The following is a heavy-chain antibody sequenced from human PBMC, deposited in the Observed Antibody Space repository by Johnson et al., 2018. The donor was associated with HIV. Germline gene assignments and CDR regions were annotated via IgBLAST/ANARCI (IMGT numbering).Heavy chain of an antibody. Sequence: QVQLVESGGGVVQPGRSLRLSCAASGFTFSSYAMHWVRQAPGKGLEWVAVISYDGSNKYYADSVKGRFTISRDNSKNTLYLQMNSLRAEDTAVYYCARGGTIIVVVITYDAFDIWGQGTMVTVSS. J-gene: IGHJ3*02. CDR3: ARGGTIIVVVITYDAFDI. V-gene: IGHV3-30*04. CDR1: GFTFSSYA. CDR2: ISYDGSNK. D-gene: IGHD3-22*01.